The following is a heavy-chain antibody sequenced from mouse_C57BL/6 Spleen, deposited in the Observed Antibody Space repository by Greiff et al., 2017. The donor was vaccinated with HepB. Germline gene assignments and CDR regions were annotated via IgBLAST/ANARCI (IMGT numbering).Heavy chain of an antibody. CDR2: INPNNGGT. V-gene: IGHV1-22*01. J-gene: IGHJ2*01. CDR1: GYTFTDYN. CDR3: ASLITTVVATR. D-gene: IGHD1-1*01. Sequence: EVQRVESGPELVKPGASVKMSCKASGYTFTDYNMHWVKQSHGKSLEWIGYINPNNGGTSYNQKFKGKATLTVNKSSSTAYMELRSLTSEDSAVYYCASLITTVVATRWGQGTTLTVSS.